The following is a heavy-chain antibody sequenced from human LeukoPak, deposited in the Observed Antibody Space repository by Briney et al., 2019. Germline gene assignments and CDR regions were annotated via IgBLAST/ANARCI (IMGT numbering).Heavy chain of an antibody. CDR2: INPNSGGT. V-gene: IGHV1-2*02. Sequence: ASVKVSXKASGYTFTGYYMHWVRQAPGQGLEWMGWINPNSGGTNYAQKFQGRVTMTRDTSISTAYMELSRLRSDDTAVYYCARDGELSWGRNYGDPNIDYWGQGTLVTVSS. D-gene: IGHD4-17*01. CDR1: GYTFTGYY. J-gene: IGHJ4*02. CDR3: ARDGELSWGRNYGDPNIDY.